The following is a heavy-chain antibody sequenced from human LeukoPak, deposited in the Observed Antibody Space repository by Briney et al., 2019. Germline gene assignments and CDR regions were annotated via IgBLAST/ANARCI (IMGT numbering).Heavy chain of an antibody. CDR1: GGSFSGYY. D-gene: IGHD3-22*01. V-gene: IGHV4-34*01. CDR2: INHSGST. CDR3: ARLSSSGYYYPFDY. Sequence: KPSETLSLTCAVYGGSFSGYYWSWIRQPPGKGLEWIGEINHSGSTNYNPSLKSRVTISVDTSKNQFSLKLSSVTAADTAVYYCARLSSSGYYYPFDYWGQGTLVTVPS. J-gene: IGHJ4*02.